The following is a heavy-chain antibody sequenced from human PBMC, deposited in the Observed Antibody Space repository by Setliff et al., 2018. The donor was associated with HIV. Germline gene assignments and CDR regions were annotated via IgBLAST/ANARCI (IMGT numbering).Heavy chain of an antibody. J-gene: IGHJ4*02. CDR3: ALIRLGAVAGFDY. Sequence: ASVKVSCKASGYTFTSYAIHWVRQAPGQRLEWMGWIDAGNGNTKYSQKFQGRVTFTGDTSASTAYMELSSLRSQDTAVYYCALIRLGAVAGFDYWGQGTLVTVSS. D-gene: IGHD6-19*01. V-gene: IGHV1-3*01. CDR2: IDAGNGNT. CDR1: GYTFTSYA.